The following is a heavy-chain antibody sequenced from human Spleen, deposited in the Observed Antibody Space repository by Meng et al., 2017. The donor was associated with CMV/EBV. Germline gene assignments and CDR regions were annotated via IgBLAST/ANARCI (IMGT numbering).Heavy chain of an antibody. Sequence: SETLSLTCAVYGGSFSGYYWSWIRQPPGKGLEWIGEINHSGSTNYNPSLKSRLTISVDTSKNQFSLKLTSVTAADTAVYYCARAGGFGSYSGMDVWGQGTTVTVSS. J-gene: IGHJ6*02. CDR2: INHSGST. D-gene: IGHD3-10*01. V-gene: IGHV4-34*01. CDR1: GGSFSGYY. CDR3: ARAGGFGSYSGMDV.